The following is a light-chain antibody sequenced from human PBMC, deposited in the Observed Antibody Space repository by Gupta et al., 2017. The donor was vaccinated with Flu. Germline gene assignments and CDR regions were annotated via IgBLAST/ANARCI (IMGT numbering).Light chain of an antibody. CDR3: QQRSNSPPLT. J-gene: IGKJ4*01. CDR1: QSVSSS. CDR2: DAS. V-gene: IGKV3-11*01. Sequence: EVVLTQSPATLSLSPGERATLSCRASQSVSSSLAWYQQKTGQAPRLLIFDASNRATGIPARIMGSSSGTAYTLIISSLEPEDYSVYYCQQRSNSPPLTFGEGTKVEIK.